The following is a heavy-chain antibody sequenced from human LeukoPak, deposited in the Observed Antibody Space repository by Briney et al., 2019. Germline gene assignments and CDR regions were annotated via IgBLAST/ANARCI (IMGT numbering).Heavy chain of an antibody. CDR3: ARDRTVVTPSYYYYYMDV. CDR1: GGSISSYY. V-gene: IGHV4-4*07. D-gene: IGHD4-23*01. J-gene: IGHJ6*03. CDR2: IYTSGST. Sequence: SETLSLTCTVSGGSISSYYWSWLRQPAGKGLEWIGRIYTSGSTNYNPSLKSRVTMSVDTSKNQFSLKLSSVTAADTAVYYCARDRTVVTPSYYYYYMDVWGKGTTVTVSS.